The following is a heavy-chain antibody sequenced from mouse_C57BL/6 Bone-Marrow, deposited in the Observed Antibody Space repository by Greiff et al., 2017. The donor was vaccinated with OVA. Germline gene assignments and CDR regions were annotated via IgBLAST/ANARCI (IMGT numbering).Heavy chain of an antibody. V-gene: IGHV7-1*01. CDR2: SRNKANDYTT. CDR1: GFTFSDFY. Sequence: EVQGVESGGGLVQSGRSLRLSCATSGFTFSDFYMEWVRQAPGKGLEWIAASRNKANDYTTEYSASVKGRFIVSRDTSQSILYLQMNALRAEDTAIYYCARDDYYWYFDVWGTGTTVTASS. J-gene: IGHJ1*03. CDR3: ARDDYYWYFDV.